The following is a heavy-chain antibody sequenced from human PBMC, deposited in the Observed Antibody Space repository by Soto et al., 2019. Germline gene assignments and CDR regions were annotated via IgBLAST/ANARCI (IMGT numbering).Heavy chain of an antibody. CDR2: ITATGDRT. CDR1: GFSFSTYS. CDR3: ATMNGYFEY. Sequence: GGSLRLSCVDSGFSFSTYSVSWVRQTPGKGLEWVSAITATGDRTYYADSVTGRFTISRDNSKKTHYLQMTSLRAEDTAIYYCATMNGYFEYWGQGTPVTVS. J-gene: IGHJ4*02. D-gene: IGHD3-22*01. V-gene: IGHV3-23*01.